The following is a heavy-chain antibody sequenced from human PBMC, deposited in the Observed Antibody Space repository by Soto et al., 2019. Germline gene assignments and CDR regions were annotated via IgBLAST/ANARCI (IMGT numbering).Heavy chain of an antibody. V-gene: IGHV3-9*01. CDR3: VKYRWSNYYYYMDV. CDR2: INWNSGSI. CDR1: GFTFDDYA. Sequence: EVQLVESGGGLVQPGRSLRLSCAASGFTFDDYAMHWVRQAPGKGLEWVSGINWNSGSIAYADSVKGRFTISRDNAKNSLYLQMNSLRAEDTALYYCVKYRWSNYYYYMDVWGKGTTITVSS. J-gene: IGHJ6*03. D-gene: IGHD3-3*01.